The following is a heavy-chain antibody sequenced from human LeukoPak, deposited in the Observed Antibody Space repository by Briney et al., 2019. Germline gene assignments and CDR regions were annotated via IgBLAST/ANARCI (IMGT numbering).Heavy chain of an antibody. V-gene: IGHV3-30-3*02. J-gene: IGHJ4*02. CDR3: AKDRIKDGYNDY. D-gene: IGHD5-24*01. Sequence: PGKSLRLSCAASGFTFSGYPIHWVRQAPGKGLEWVAVISYDGSNKYYADSVKGRFTISRDNSKNTLYLQMNSLRAEDTAVYYCAKDRIKDGYNDYWGQGILVTVSS. CDR2: ISYDGSNK. CDR1: GFTFSGYP.